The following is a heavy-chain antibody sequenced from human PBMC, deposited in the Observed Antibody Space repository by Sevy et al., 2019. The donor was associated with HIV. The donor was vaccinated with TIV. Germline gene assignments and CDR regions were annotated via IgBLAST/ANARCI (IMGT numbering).Heavy chain of an antibody. J-gene: IGHJ6*02. Sequence: ASVKVSCKASGGTFSSYAISWVRQAPGQGLEWMGGIIPIFGTANYAQKFQGRVTITADESTSTAYMELSSPRSEDTAVYYCAREDCSSTSCFLHYLNYYYYGMDVWGQGTTVTVSS. D-gene: IGHD2-2*01. CDR3: AREDCSSTSCFLHYLNYYYYGMDV. CDR1: GGTFSSYA. V-gene: IGHV1-69*13. CDR2: IIPIFGTA.